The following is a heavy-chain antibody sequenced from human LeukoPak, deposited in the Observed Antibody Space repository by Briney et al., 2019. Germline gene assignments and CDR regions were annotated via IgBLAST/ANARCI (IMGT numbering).Heavy chain of an antibody. Sequence: GGSLRLSCAASGFTFSTYSMNWVRQAPGKGLEWVSSISSSSTYIYYADSVKGRFTISRDNAKNSLSLQMNSLTAEDTAVYYCARGIIALDYWGQGTLVTVSS. D-gene: IGHD6-13*01. CDR2: ISSSSTYI. V-gene: IGHV3-21*01. CDR3: ARGIIALDY. J-gene: IGHJ4*02. CDR1: GFTFSTYS.